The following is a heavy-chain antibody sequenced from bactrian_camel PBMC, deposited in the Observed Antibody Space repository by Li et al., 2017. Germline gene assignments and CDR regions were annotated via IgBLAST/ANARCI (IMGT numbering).Heavy chain of an antibody. V-gene: IGHV3S53*01. D-gene: IGHD7*01. CDR2: IDTAGAP. CDR3: AADFYNLQLARSYNY. CDR1: GDTTNKKC. Sequence: HVQLVESGGGSVQSGGSLRLSCEASGDTTNKKCLAWFRQAPGREREGVAAIDTAGAPTYTYAVAGRFTISKDNVKNTLYLQMNDLKSEDTALYYCAADFYNLQLARSYNYWGQGTQVTVS. J-gene: IGHJ4*01.